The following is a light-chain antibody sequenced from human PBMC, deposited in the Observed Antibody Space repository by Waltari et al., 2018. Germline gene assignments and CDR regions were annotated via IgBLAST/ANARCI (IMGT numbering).Light chain of an antibody. CDR1: SSDVGGSNY. CDR2: DVS. J-gene: IGLJ3*02. CDR3: CSYAGTYTWL. V-gene: IGLV2-11*01. Sequence: QSALTQPRSVSGSPGQSVTISCTGTSSDVGGSNYVSWYQQLPGKAPTVVICDVSRRPSGLPDRFTGSRSGNTATLTISGLQAEDEADYHCCSYAGTYTWLFGGGTKLTVL.